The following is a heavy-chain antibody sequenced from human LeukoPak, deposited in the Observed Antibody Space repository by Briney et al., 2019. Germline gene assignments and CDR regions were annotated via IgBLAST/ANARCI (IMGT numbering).Heavy chain of an antibody. CDR1: GFSFNAYW. CDR3: ATFGLVAALDL. CDR2: INPAGSET. Sequence: GGSLRLSCAASGFSFNAYWMAWVRQAPGTELEWVANINPAGSETFHVDPVKGRFSISRDHAKNLVYLQMNSLRAEDTAVYYCATFGLVAALDLWGQGTLVNVSS. D-gene: IGHD1-26*01. J-gene: IGHJ4*02. V-gene: IGHV3-7*01.